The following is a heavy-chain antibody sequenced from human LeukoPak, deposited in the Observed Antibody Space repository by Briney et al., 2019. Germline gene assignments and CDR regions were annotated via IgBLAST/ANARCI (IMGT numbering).Heavy chain of an antibody. CDR2: ISWNSGSI. CDR3: AKSVSSSGYYYFDAFDI. Sequence: GGSLRLSCAASGFTFDDYAMYWVRQAPGKGLEWVSGISWNSGSIGYADSVKGRFTISRDNAKNSLYLQMNSLRAEDTALYYCAKSVSSSGYYYFDAFDIWGQGTMVTVSS. V-gene: IGHV3-9*01. J-gene: IGHJ3*02. D-gene: IGHD3-22*01. CDR1: GFTFDDYA.